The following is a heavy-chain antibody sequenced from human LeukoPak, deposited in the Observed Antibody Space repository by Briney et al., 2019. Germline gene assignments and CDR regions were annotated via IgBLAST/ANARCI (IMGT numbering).Heavy chain of an antibody. D-gene: IGHD2-21*02. V-gene: IGHV3-66*01. CDR1: GFTVSSNY. CDR3: ARKLLLRWYFDL. Sequence: GGSLRLSCAASGFTVSSNYMSWVRQAPGKGLEWVSVIYNSGRTYYADSVKGRFTISRDNSKNTLYLQMNSLRAEDTAVYYCARKLLLRWYFDLWGRGTLVTVSS. J-gene: IGHJ2*01. CDR2: IYNSGRT.